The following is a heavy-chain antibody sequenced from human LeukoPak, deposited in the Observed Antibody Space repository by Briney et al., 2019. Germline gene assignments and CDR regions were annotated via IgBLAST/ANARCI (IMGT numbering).Heavy chain of an antibody. CDR2: INHSGST. Sequence: SETLSLTCTVSGGSISSYYWSWIRQPPGKGLEWIGEINHSGSTNYNPSLKSRVTISVDTSKNQFSLKLSSVTAADTAVYYCARGRGSSRSKWGWFDPWGQGTLVTVSS. CDR3: ARGRGSSRSKWGWFDP. J-gene: IGHJ5*02. D-gene: IGHD6-13*01. CDR1: GGSISSYY. V-gene: IGHV4-34*01.